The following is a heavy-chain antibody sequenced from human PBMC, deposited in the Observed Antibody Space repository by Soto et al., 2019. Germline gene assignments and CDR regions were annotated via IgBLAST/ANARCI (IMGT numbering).Heavy chain of an antibody. J-gene: IGHJ6*02. Sequence: SVKVSCKASGGTFSSYAISWVRQAPGQGLEWMGGIIPMFGTANYAQKFQGRVTITADESTSTAYMELSSLRPEDTAVYYCARDPVVVAATSDRYYYYGMDVWGQGTTVTVSS. V-gene: IGHV1-69*13. D-gene: IGHD2-15*01. CDR3: ARDPVVVAATSDRYYYYGMDV. CDR1: GGTFSSYA. CDR2: IIPMFGTA.